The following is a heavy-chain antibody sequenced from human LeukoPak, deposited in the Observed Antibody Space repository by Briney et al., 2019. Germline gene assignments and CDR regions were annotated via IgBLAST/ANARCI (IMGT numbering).Heavy chain of an antibody. V-gene: IGHV3-21*06. CDR1: GFTFSSDS. D-gene: IGHD4-17*01. CDR3: ARGGLDDDGDYPDAFDI. CDR2: ISSRSNYI. J-gene: IGHJ3*02. Sequence: GGSLRLSCAAHGFTFSSDSMIWVRQAPGKGLEWVSPISSRSNYIYYADSVKGRFTISRDNAKNSLYLQMNSLRAEDTAVYYCARGGLDDDGDYPDAFDIWGQGTMVTVSS.